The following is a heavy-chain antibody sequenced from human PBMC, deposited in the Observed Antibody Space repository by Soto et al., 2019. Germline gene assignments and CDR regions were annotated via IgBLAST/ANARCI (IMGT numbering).Heavy chain of an antibody. D-gene: IGHD6-19*01. Sequence: SETLSLTCTVSGGSINSYYWSWIRQPAGKGLEWIGRIYTSGSTNYNPSLKSRVTMSVDTSKNQFSLKLSSVTAADTAVYYCAGDGSSGGGGMDVWGQGTTVTVSS. V-gene: IGHV4-4*07. CDR1: GGSINSYY. CDR3: AGDGSSGGGGMDV. CDR2: IYTSGST. J-gene: IGHJ6*02.